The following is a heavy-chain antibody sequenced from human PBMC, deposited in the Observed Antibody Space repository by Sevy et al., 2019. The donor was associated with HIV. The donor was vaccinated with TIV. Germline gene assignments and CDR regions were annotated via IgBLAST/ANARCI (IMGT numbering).Heavy chain of an antibody. J-gene: IGHJ6*02. V-gene: IGHV1-2*06. CDR3: ARVDIVVVPAAMNYYYYGMDV. CDR2: INPNSGGT. D-gene: IGHD2-2*01. CDR1: GYTFTGYY. Sequence: ASVKVSCKASGYTFTGYYMHWVRQAPGQGLEWMGRINPNSGGTNYTQKFQGRVTMTRDTSISTAYLELGRLRSEDTAVYYCARVDIVVVPAAMNYYYYGMDVWGQGTTVTVSS.